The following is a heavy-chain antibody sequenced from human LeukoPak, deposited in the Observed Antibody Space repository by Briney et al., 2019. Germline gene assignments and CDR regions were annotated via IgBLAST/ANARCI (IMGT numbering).Heavy chain of an antibody. J-gene: IGHJ3*02. V-gene: IGHV4-59*01. CDR3: ARDHPGSNDAFDT. CDR1: GGSISSYY. Sequence: PSETLSLTCTVSGGSISSYYWSWIRQPPGKGLEWIGYIYYSGSTNYNPSLKSRVTISVDTSKNQFSLKLSSVTAADTAVYYCARDHPGSNDAFDTWGQGTMVTVSS. CDR2: IYYSGST. D-gene: IGHD2-15*01.